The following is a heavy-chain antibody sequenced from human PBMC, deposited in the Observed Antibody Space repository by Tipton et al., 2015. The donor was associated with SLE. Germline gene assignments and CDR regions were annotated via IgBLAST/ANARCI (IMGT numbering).Heavy chain of an antibody. J-gene: IGHJ5*02. Sequence: TLSLTCTVSGGSIITGSFYWSWIRQPAGKGLEWIGHIYSSGSTNYNPSLRSRVTISVDTSENQFSLRLSSVTAADTAVYYCARYCGSATCLGFWFSWGQGTLVTVSS. CDR2: IYSSGST. CDR1: GGSIITGSFY. D-gene: IGHD2-2*01. V-gene: IGHV4-61*09. CDR3: ARYCGSATCLGFWFS.